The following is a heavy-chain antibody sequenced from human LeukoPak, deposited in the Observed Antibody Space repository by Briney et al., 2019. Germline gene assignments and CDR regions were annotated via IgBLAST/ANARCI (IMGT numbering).Heavy chain of an antibody. V-gene: IGHV2-26*01. CDR2: IFSNDV. J-gene: IGHJ6*03. CDR1: EFSLSDGTMG. CDR3: ARTAKEQLWRSVYYYYMDV. D-gene: IGHD1-1*01. Sequence: SGPVLVEPTETLTLICTVSEFSLSDGTMGVSWIRQPPGKALEWLAHIFSNDVSYRPSLRSRLTISKDTSEGQVVLIMTNVDPLDTATYYCARTAKEQLWRSVYYYYMDVWGKGTTVTISS.